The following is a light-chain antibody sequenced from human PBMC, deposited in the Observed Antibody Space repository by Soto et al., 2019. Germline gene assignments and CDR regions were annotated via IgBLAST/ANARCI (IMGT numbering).Light chain of an antibody. CDR3: QQYHRWPHT. Sequence: ETVLTQSPATLSVSPGERATFSCRASQSVTTNLAWYQQKPGQGPRLLIYGASTRATGIPARFSGSGSGTEFTLSISSLQSDDFAIYHCQQYHRWPHTFGQGTKLQIK. CDR1: QSVTTN. CDR2: GAS. J-gene: IGKJ2*01. V-gene: IGKV3-15*01.